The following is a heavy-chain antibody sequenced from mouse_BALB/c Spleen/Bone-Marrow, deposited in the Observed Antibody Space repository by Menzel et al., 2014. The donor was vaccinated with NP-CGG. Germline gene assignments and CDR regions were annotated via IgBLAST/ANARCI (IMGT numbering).Heavy chain of an antibody. J-gene: IGHJ4*01. CDR1: GYTFTSYW. CDR3: TRRGTGNAMDY. D-gene: IGHD3-3*01. CDR2: IYPSDSYT. Sequence: QVQLQHSGAELVRPGASVKLSCKASGYTFTSYWINWVKQRPGQGLEWIGNIYPSDSYTNYNQKFKDKATLTVDKSSSTAYMQLSSPTSEDSAVYYCTRRGTGNAMDYWGQGTSVTVSS. V-gene: IGHV1-69*02.